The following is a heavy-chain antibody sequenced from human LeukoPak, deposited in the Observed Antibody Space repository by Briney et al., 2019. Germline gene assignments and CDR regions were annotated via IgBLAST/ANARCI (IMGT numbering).Heavy chain of an antibody. CDR2: INSDGSST. Sequence: GGSLSLSCAASGFTFSNFAMTWVRQAPGKGLVWVPRINSDGSSTSYADSVKGRFTISRDNAKNTLYLQMNSLRAEDTAVYYCARDSQWLGNWFDPWGQGTLVTVSS. CDR1: GFTFSNFA. D-gene: IGHD3-22*01. CDR3: ARDSQWLGNWFDP. J-gene: IGHJ5*02. V-gene: IGHV3-74*01.